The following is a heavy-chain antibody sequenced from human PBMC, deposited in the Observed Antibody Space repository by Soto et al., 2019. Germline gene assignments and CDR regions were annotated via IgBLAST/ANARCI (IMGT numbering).Heavy chain of an antibody. CDR2: IKSKTDGGTT. CDR1: GGSFSGYC. J-gene: IGHJ4*02. Sequence: VQLQQWGAGLLKPSETLSLNCAVYGGSFSGYCWSCIRQPPGKGLEWIGRIKSKTDGGTTDYAAPVKGRFTSSRDASKNTLYLQMNSLKNEATAVYYCTTDGDFFGYWGQGTLVTVSS. V-gene: IGHV3-15*01. CDR3: TTDGDFFGY. D-gene: IGHD4-17*01.